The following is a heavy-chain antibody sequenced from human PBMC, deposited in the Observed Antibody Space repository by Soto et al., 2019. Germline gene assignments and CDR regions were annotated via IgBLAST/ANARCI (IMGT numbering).Heavy chain of an antibody. CDR3: ARGRRYYYDSSGYYPLDY. CDR2: ISAYNGNT. V-gene: IGHV1-18*01. J-gene: IGHJ4*02. D-gene: IGHD3-22*01. Sequence: GASVKVSCKASGYTFTSYGISWVRQAPGQGLEWMGWISAYNGNTNYAQKLQGRVTMTTDTSTSTAYMELRSLRSDDTAVYYCARGRRYYYDSSGYYPLDYWGQGTLVTVSS. CDR1: GYTFTSYG.